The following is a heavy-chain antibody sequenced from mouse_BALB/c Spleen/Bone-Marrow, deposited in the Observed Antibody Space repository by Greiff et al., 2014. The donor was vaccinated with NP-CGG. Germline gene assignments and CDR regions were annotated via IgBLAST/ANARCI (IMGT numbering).Heavy chain of an antibody. CDR2: ISSGGST. CDR3: AREEYCSSYVGAMDY. J-gene: IGHJ4*01. CDR1: GFTFSTYA. Sequence: EVHLVESGGGLVKPGGSLKLSCAASGFTFSTYALPWVRQTPEKSLEWVASISSGGSTYYSDSVKDRFTISRDNARNILYLQMNSLRSEDTAMYYCAREEYCSSYVGAMDYWGQGTSVTVSS. D-gene: IGHD1-1*01. V-gene: IGHV5-6-5*01.